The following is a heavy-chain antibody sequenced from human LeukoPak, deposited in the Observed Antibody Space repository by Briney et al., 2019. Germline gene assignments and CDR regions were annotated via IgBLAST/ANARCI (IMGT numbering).Heavy chain of an antibody. J-gene: IGHJ4*02. V-gene: IGHV4-34*01. CDR2: INHSGSI. Sequence: SETLSLTCAVYGGSFSGYYWSWIRQPPGKGLEWIGEINHSGSINYNPSLKSRVTISVDTSKNQFSLKLSSVTAADTAVYYCASRGLPFDYWGQGTLVTVSS. D-gene: IGHD3-16*01. CDR1: GGSFSGYY. CDR3: ASRGLPFDY.